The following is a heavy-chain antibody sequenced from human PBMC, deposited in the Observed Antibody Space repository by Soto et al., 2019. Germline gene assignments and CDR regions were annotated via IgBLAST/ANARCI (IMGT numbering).Heavy chain of an antibody. D-gene: IGHD6-6*01. CDR1: GGSVSSGSYY. Sequence: PSETLSLTCTVSGGSVSSGSYYWSWIRQPPGKGLEWIGYIYYGGSTNYNPSLKSRVTISVDTSKNQFSLKLSSVTAADTAVYYCARTGNWQLVRYYFDYWGQGTLVTVSS. CDR3: ARTGNWQLVRYYFDY. CDR2: IYYGGST. J-gene: IGHJ4*02. V-gene: IGHV4-61*01.